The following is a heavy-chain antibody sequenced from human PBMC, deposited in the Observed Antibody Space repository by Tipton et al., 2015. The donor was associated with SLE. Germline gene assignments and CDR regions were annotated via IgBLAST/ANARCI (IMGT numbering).Heavy chain of an antibody. V-gene: IGHV3-48*03. CDR2: ISSSGSTI. Sequence: SLRLSCAASGFTFSSYEMNWVRQAPGKGLEWVSYISSSGSTIYYADSVKGRFTISRDNAKNSLYLQMNSLRAEDTAVYYCARTFYYGLGSPDYWGQGTLVTVSS. CDR1: GFTFSSYE. J-gene: IGHJ4*02. CDR3: ARTFYYGLGSPDY. D-gene: IGHD3-10*01.